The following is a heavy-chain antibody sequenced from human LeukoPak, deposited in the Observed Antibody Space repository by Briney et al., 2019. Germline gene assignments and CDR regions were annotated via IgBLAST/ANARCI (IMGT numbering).Heavy chain of an antibody. J-gene: IGHJ4*02. CDR1: GFTFSGSA. CDR3: AGNYDSWTGLNY. D-gene: IGHD3-3*01. CDR2: IGNKVSNYAT. V-gene: IGHV3-73*01. Sequence: GGSLKLSCAASGFTFSGSAMHWVRQASGKGLEWVGHIGNKVSNYATEYAASLRGRFTISRDDSKGTAYLQVNSLKAEDTAVYYCAGNYDSWTGLNYWGQGTLVTVSS.